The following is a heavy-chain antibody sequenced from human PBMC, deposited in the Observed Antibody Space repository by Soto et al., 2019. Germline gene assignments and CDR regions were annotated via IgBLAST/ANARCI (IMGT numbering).Heavy chain of an antibody. Sequence: SQPVSRTCAISGANISSNSAAWNWIRQSPSRGLEWLGRTYYRSRWSSDYAESVKGRITINPDTSKNQFSLLLNSVTPEDTAVYFCARSIAVGGSNWFDPWGQRTQVTVPS. V-gene: IGHV6-1*01. CDR2: TYYRSRWSS. CDR1: GANISSNSAA. J-gene: IGHJ5*02. CDR3: ARSIAVGGSNWFDP. D-gene: IGHD6-6*01.